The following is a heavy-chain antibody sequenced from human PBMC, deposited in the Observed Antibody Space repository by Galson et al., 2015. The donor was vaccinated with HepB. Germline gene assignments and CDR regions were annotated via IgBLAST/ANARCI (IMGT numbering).Heavy chain of an antibody. J-gene: IGHJ4*02. CDR2: ISFRGNNK. CDR3: ARAGRYDFWSGYSF. CDR1: GFTFNAYA. V-gene: IGHV3-30-3*01. D-gene: IGHD3-3*01. Sequence: SLRLSCAASGFTFNAYAIHWVRQAPGKGLEWVAVISFRGNNKYYADSVKGRFTISRDNSKSTLYLQMNSLRDEDTAMYYCARAGRYDFWSGYSFWGQGTLVTVSS.